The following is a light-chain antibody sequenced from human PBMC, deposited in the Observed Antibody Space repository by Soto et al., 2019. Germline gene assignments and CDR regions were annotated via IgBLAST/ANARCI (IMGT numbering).Light chain of an antibody. J-gene: IGKJ2*01. V-gene: IGKV3-20*01. CDR2: GAS. CDR3: QQYGSSPYT. Sequence: ELVLTQSPGTLSLSPGERATLSCRASQSVSSSYLAWYQQKPGQAPRLLIYGASSRATGIPDRFSGSGSGTDFTLTISTLEPEDFAVYYCQQYGSSPYTFGQGTKLEIK. CDR1: QSVSSSY.